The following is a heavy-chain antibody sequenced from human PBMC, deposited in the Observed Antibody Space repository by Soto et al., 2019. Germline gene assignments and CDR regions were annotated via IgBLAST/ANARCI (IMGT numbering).Heavy chain of an antibody. V-gene: IGHV3-74*01. Sequence: GGSLRLSXAASGFNFTNHWMHWVRQAPGKGLVWVSRITSDGKSKAYAESVKGRFAISRDNAKNTVYLQMNGLTVEDTAVYYCARESGDWPLNWFDPWGQGTLVTVSS. CDR1: GFNFTNHW. CDR2: ITSDGKSK. J-gene: IGHJ5*02. D-gene: IGHD2-21*02. CDR3: ARESGDWPLNWFDP.